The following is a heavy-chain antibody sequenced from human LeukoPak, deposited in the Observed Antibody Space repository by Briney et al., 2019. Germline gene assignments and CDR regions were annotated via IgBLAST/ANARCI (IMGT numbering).Heavy chain of an antibody. CDR3: ATSSSGWYLDYFDY. CDR1: GDSISSSSYY. J-gene: IGHJ4*02. D-gene: IGHD6-19*01. Sequence: PSETLSLTCTVSGDSISSSSYYWGWIRQPPGKELEWIGSIYYSGSTYYNPSLKSRVTISVDTSKNHFSLKLSSVTAADTAVYYCATSSSGWYLDYFDYWGQGTLVTVSS. V-gene: IGHV4-39*02. CDR2: IYYSGST.